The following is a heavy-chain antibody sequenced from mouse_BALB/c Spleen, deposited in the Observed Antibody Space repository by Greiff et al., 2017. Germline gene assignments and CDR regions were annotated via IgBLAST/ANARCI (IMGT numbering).Heavy chain of an antibody. CDR1: GFTFSSYT. J-gene: IGHJ4*01. CDR3: ARRRGNYPYYYAMDY. Sequence: EVQLVESGGGLVQPGGSLKLSCAASGFTFSSYTMSWVRQTPEKRLEWVAYISNGGGSTYYPDTVKGRFTISRDNAKNTLYLQMSSLKSEDTAMYYCARRRGNYPYYYAMDYWGQGTSVTVSS. V-gene: IGHV5-12-2*01. D-gene: IGHD2-1*01. CDR2: ISNGGGST.